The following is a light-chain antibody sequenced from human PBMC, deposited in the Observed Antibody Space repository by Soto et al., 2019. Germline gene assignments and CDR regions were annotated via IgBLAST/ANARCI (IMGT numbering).Light chain of an antibody. Sequence: QPVLTQPPSVSGAPGQRVTISCTGSSSNIGAVYDVHWYQHLPGTAPKLLIYGNTNRPSGVPDRFSGSKSGASASLAITGRQAEDEADYYCQSYDSSLSGYVFGTGTKVTVL. CDR2: GNT. CDR1: SSNIGAVYD. J-gene: IGLJ1*01. V-gene: IGLV1-40*01. CDR3: QSYDSSLSGYV.